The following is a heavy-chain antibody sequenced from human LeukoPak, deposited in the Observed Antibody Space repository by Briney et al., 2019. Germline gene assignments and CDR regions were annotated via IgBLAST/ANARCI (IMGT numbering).Heavy chain of an antibody. CDR3: ARGRSGGDDDDAFDI. CDR1: GFTASSNY. CDR2: IYSGGST. V-gene: IGHV3-66*01. J-gene: IGHJ3*02. D-gene: IGHD3-22*01. Sequence: PGGSLRLSCAASGFTASSNYMSWVRQAPGRGLEWVSVIYSGGSTYYADSVKGRFTISRDNSKNTPYLQMNSLRAEDTAVYYCARGRSGGDDDDAFDIWGQGTMVTVSS.